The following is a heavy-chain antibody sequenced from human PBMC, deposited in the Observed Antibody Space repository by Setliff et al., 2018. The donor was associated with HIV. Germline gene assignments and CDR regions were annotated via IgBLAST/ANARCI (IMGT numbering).Heavy chain of an antibody. V-gene: IGHV4-59*01. CDR1: GGSISSYY. J-gene: IGHJ3*02. Sequence: PSETLSLTCTVSGGSISSYYWSWIRQPPGKGLEWIGYIYYSGSSNHNPSLKSRVTISVDKSKNQFSLKLSSVTAADTAVYFCARDPSGSDAFDIWGQGTMVTVSS. CDR2: IYYSGSS. D-gene: IGHD6-6*01. CDR3: ARDPSGSDAFDI.